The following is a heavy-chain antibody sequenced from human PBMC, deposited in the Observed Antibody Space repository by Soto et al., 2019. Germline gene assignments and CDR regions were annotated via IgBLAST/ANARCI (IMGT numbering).Heavy chain of an antibody. CDR2: TYYRSRWYN. D-gene: IGHD1-7*01. Sequence: SPTLSLTCAISGDSVSSNSAAWNWIRQSPSRGLEWLGRTYYRSRWYNDYAVSVKSRITVNPDTSKNQFSLHLNSVTPEDTAVYSCAGTTSLQWYYMDVWDKGTTVTVSS. J-gene: IGHJ6*03. V-gene: IGHV6-1*01. CDR3: AGTTSLQWYYMDV. CDR1: GDSVSSNSAA.